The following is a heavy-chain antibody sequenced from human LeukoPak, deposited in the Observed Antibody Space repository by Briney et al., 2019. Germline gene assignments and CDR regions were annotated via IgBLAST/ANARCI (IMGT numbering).Heavy chain of an antibody. CDR1: GGSISSSSYY. CDR2: INHSGST. J-gene: IGHJ4*02. CDR3: ARGSKKGSRRNWGSSIFDC. D-gene: IGHD7-27*01. Sequence: PSETLSLTCTVSGGSISSSSYYWSWIRQPPGKGLEWIGEINHSGSTNYNPSLKSRVTISVDTSKNQFSLKLSSVTAADTAVYYCARGSKKGSRRNWGSSIFDCWGQGTLVTVSS. V-gene: IGHV4-39*07.